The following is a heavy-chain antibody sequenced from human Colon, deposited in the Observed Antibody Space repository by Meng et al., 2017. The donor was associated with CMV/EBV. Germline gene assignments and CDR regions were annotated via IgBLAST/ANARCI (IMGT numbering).Heavy chain of an antibody. CDR2: VYTTGST. Sequence: CAVSGASIHSAGSAWTWIRHPPGMGLEWIGNVYTTGSTFYNPSLKSRVTISVDVSKNQFSLQLRSVTAADTAVYYCARGNGDHLFDYWGQGTLVTVSS. J-gene: IGHJ4*02. CDR1: GASIHSAGSA. CDR3: ARGNGDHLFDY. V-gene: IGHV4-30-2*01. D-gene: IGHD2-8*01.